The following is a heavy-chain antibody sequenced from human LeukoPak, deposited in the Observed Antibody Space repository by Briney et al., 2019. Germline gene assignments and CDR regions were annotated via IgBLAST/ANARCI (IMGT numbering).Heavy chain of an antibody. CDR3: ARDRATVTAPYNDY. CDR2: INSDGSST. J-gene: IGHJ4*02. CDR1: GFAFSSYW. V-gene: IGHV3-74*01. Sequence: GGSLRLSFAASGFAFSSYWMHWVGQAPGKGWVWFSRINSDGSSTTYADSVKGRFTISRDNAKNTLYLHMNSLRAEDTAVYYCARDRATVTAPYNDYWGQGTLVTVS. D-gene: IGHD4-17*01.